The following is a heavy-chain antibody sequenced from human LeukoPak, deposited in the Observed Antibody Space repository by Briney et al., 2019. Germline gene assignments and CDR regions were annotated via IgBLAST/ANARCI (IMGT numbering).Heavy chain of an antibody. CDR1: GFTFSNYA. J-gene: IGHJ4*02. V-gene: IGHV3-23*01. D-gene: IGHD2-2*02. Sequence: GGSLRLSCAASGFTFSNYAMSWVRQAPGKGLEWVSAISGSGDTTYYADSLKGRFPISRDNSKNTLYLQMNSLTAEDTAVYYCAKDLHCSSTSCYTGIFDYWGRGTLVTVSS. CDR2: ISGSGDTT. CDR3: AKDLHCSSTSCYTGIFDY.